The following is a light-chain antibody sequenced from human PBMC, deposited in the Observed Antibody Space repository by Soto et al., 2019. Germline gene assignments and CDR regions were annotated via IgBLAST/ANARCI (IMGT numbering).Light chain of an antibody. CDR2: DAS. CDR1: QSVSSY. Sequence: EIVLTQSPATLSLSPGERATLSCRASQSVSSYFAWYQHKPGQAPRLLIYDASNRATGIPARFSGSGSGIDFTLTISSLEPEDFAVYYCQQRGHWPPTFGPGTKGDIK. J-gene: IGKJ3*01. V-gene: IGKV3-11*01. CDR3: QQRGHWPPT.